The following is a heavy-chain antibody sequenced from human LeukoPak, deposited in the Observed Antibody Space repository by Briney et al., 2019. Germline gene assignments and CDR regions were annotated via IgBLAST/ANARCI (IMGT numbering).Heavy chain of an antibody. CDR1: GYTFTGYY. Sequence: ASVKVSCKASGYTFTGYYMHWVRQAPGQGLEWMGWINPNSGGTNYAQKFQGRVTMTRDTSISTAYMELRSLRSDDTAVYYCARGLYYDFWSGYPSDAFDIWGQGTMVTVSS. CDR3: ARGLYYDFWSGYPSDAFDI. CDR2: INPNSGGT. D-gene: IGHD3-3*01. V-gene: IGHV1-2*02. J-gene: IGHJ3*02.